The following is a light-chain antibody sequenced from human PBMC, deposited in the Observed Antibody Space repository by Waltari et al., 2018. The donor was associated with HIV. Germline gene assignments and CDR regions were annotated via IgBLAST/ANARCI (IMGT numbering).Light chain of an antibody. CDR1: ALPKQY. V-gene: IGLV3-25*03. J-gene: IGLJ3*02. Sequence: SYELTQPPSVSLSPGQTARITCSGDALPKQYSHWYQQKPGQAPLLVIYNDNERPSEIPERFSGSRSGTIFTLTISGVQPQDEADYYCLSADSSGTYEVFGGGTRLTVL. CDR3: LSADSSGTYEV. CDR2: NDN.